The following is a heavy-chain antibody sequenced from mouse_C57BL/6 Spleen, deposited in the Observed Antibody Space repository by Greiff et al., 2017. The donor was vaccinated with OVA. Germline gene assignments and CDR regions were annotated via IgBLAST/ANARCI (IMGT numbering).Heavy chain of an antibody. J-gene: IGHJ2*01. CDR2: ISSGGSYT. Sequence: VQLKESGGDLVKPGGSLKLSCAASGFTFSSYGMSWVRQTPDKRLEWVATISSGGSYTYYPDSVKGRFTISRDNAKNTLYLQMSSLKSEDTAMYYCARGAGTGDYWGQGTTLTVSS. V-gene: IGHV5-6*01. CDR3: ARGAGTGDY. D-gene: IGHD4-1*01. CDR1: GFTFSSYG.